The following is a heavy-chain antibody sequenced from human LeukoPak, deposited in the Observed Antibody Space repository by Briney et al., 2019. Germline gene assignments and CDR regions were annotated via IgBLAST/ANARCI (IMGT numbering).Heavy chain of an antibody. CDR2: IIPIFGTA. CDR1: GGTFSSYA. D-gene: IGHD4-23*01. Sequence: SVKVSRKASGGTFSSYAISWVRQAPGQGLEWMGGIIPIFGTANYAQKFQGRVTITADESTSTAYMELSSLRSEDTAVYYCALQEGLRWEYFQHWGQGTLVTVSS. J-gene: IGHJ1*01. CDR3: ALQEGLRWEYFQH. V-gene: IGHV1-69*01.